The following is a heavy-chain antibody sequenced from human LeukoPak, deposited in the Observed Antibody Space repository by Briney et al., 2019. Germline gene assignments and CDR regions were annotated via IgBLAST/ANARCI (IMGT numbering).Heavy chain of an antibody. V-gene: IGHV3-23*01. CDR3: AKDCAYGQHAFDY. CDR1: GFTFSNSA. D-gene: IGHD4-17*01. CDR2: ICGSGGSK. J-gene: IGHJ4*02. Sequence: GVSLRLSCAASGFTFSNSAMNWVRQAPGKGLECVSRICGSGGSKYYTESVKGRYSISRDNSKNTLYLPMNSPRAEDTAVYYGAKDCAYGQHAFDYWGEGILVTVS.